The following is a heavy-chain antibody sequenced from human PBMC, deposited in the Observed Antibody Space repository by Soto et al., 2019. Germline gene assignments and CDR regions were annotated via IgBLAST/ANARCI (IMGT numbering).Heavy chain of an antibody. Sequence: ASVKVSCKASGYTFTSYGISWVRQAPGQGLEWMGWISAYNGNTNYAQKLQGRVTMATDTSTSTAYMELRSLRSDDTAVYYCARVLGYCSGGSCYGWFDPWGQGTLVTVSS. CDR3: ARVLGYCSGGSCYGWFDP. CDR2: ISAYNGNT. V-gene: IGHV1-18*01. CDR1: GYTFTSYG. J-gene: IGHJ5*02. D-gene: IGHD2-15*01.